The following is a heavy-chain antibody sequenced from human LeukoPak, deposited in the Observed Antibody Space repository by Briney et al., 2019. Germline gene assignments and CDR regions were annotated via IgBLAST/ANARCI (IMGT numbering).Heavy chain of an antibody. CDR3: ARWLVVVAATYYFDY. J-gene: IGHJ4*02. CDR1: GYTFTSYG. Sequence: ASVKVSCKASGYTFTSYGISWVRQAPGQGLEWMGWISAYNGNTNYAQKLQGRVTMTTDTSTSTVYMELRSLRSDDTAVYYCARWLVVVAATYYFDYWGQGTLVTVSS. CDR2: ISAYNGNT. D-gene: IGHD2-15*01. V-gene: IGHV1-18*01.